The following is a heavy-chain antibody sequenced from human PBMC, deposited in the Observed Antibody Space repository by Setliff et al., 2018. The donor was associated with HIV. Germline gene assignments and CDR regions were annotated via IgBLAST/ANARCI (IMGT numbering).Heavy chain of an antibody. V-gene: IGHV1-18*01. CDR2: ISGYNGNT. Sequence: ASVKVSCKASGYTFTSYGISWVRQAPGQGLEWMGWISGYNGNTNYAQRLQGRVTMTTDTPTSTAYMELRSLRSDDTAVYYCAREGYISGWSAGDYYYYMDVWGKGTTVTVSS. J-gene: IGHJ6*03. CDR3: AREGYISGWSAGDYYYYMDV. D-gene: IGHD6-19*01. CDR1: GYTFTSYG.